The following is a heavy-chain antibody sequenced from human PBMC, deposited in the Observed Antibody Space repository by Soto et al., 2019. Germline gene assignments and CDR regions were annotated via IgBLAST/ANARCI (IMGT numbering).Heavy chain of an antibody. CDR2: VSFDGSDI. CDR3: AKMTRGYTYGLDY. CDR1: GFTFNRHG. J-gene: IGHJ4*02. D-gene: IGHD5-18*01. V-gene: IGHV3-30*18. Sequence: QVQLMESGGGVVQPGKSQRLSCEGSGFTFNRHGMHWVRQPPGKGLEWLAVVSFDGSDIYYADSVKGRFTISRDNSEKTVYLHMNSLRPEDTATYFCAKMTRGYTYGLDYWGQGTLVTVSS.